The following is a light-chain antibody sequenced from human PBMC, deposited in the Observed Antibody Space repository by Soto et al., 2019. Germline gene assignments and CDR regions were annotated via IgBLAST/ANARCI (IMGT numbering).Light chain of an antibody. CDR1: SSDVGGYNY. CDR2: EVT. Sequence: QSALTQPASVSGSPGQSITISCTGTSSDVGGYNYVSWYQQHPGRAPKLMIYEVTNRPSGVSSRFSGSKSGNTASLTISGLQAEDEADYYCSSYTVDVAPYVFGTGTKLTVL. CDR3: SSYTVDVAPYV. V-gene: IGLV2-14*01. J-gene: IGLJ1*01.